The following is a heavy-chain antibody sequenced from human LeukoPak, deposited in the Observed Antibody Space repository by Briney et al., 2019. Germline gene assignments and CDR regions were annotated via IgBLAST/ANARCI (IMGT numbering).Heavy chain of an antibody. CDR3: ASQDGDSHAYAFDI. D-gene: IGHD4-17*01. CDR1: GGSISSGDYY. V-gene: IGHV4-30-4*01. J-gene: IGHJ3*02. CDR2: IYYSGGT. Sequence: SETLSLTCTVSGGSISSGDYYWSWLRQPPGKGLEWIGYIYYSGGTYYNPPLKSRVTMSVDTSKNQFSLKLSSVTAADTAVYYCASQDGDSHAYAFDIWGQGTMVTVSS.